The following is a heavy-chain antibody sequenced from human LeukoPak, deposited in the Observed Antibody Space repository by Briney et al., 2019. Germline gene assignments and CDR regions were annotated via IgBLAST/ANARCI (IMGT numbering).Heavy chain of an antibody. CDR1: GYSFTRYW. V-gene: IGHV5-51*03. D-gene: IGHD4-17*01. CDR2: IYPGDSDT. Sequence: KPGESLKISCKGSGYSFTRYWIGWVRQMPGKALEWMGIIYPGDSDTRYSPSFQGQVTISAAKSIRTAYLQWSSLKASDTAMYYCARRGPDTYGDYRYFDYWGQGTLVTVSS. J-gene: IGHJ4*02. CDR3: ARRGPDTYGDYRYFDY.